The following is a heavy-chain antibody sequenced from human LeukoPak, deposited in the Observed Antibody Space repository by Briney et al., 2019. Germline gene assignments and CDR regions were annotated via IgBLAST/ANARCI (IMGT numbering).Heavy chain of an antibody. Sequence: GGSLRLSCAASGFTFSSYAMHWVRQAPGKGLEWVAVISYDGSNKYYADSVKGRFTISRDNSKNTLYLQMNSLRAEDTAVYYCARDRPGIAVAGGDYWGQGTLVTVSS. V-gene: IGHV3-30*04. D-gene: IGHD6-19*01. CDR1: GFTFSSYA. CDR3: ARDRPGIAVAGGDY. J-gene: IGHJ4*02. CDR2: ISYDGSNK.